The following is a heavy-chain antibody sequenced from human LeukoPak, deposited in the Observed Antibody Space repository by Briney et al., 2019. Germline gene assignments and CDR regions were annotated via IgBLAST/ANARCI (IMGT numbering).Heavy chain of an antibody. CDR1: GFTFSSYS. V-gene: IGHV3-48*01. Sequence: PGGSLRLSCAASGFTFSSYSMNWVRQAPGKGLEWVSYISSSGSTIYYADSVKGRFTISRDNSKNTLYLQMNSLRVEDTAVYYCARGLFLSGYLDAFDIWGQGTVVTVSS. D-gene: IGHD3-22*01. J-gene: IGHJ3*02. CDR2: ISSSGSTI. CDR3: ARGLFLSGYLDAFDI.